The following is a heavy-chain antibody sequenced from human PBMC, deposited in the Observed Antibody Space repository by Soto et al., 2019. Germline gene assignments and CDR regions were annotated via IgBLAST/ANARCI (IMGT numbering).Heavy chain of an antibody. V-gene: IGHV3-15*01. CDR2: IKSKTDGGTT. CDR1: GFTFSNAW. CDR3: TTYYGDYSYYFDY. D-gene: IGHD4-17*01. Sequence: GGSLRLSCAASGFTFSNAWMSWVRQAPGKGLEWVGRIKSKTDGGTTDYAAPVKGRFTISRDDSKNTLFLQMNSLKTEDTAVYYCTTYYGDYSYYFDYWGQGTLVTVSS. J-gene: IGHJ4*02.